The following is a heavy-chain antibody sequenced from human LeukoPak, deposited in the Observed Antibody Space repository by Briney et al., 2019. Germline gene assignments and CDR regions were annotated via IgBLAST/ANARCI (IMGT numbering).Heavy chain of an antibody. CDR1: GYRFTDHY. J-gene: IGHJ5*02. V-gene: IGHV1-2*02. CDR3: ARTAVASIDWLDP. D-gene: IGHD5-12*01. CDR2: INPNSGGT. Sequence: GTSVQVSRNASGYRFTDHYMHWVRQAPGQGLEWMGWINPNSGGTDSAQKFRGRVTMTRDKSISTVYMELSRLTSDDTAVYFCARTAVASIDWLDPWGLGTLVTVSS.